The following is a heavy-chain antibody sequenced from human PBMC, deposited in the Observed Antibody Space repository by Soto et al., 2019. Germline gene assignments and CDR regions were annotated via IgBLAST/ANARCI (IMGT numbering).Heavy chain of an antibody. CDR2: ISYDANNK. D-gene: IGHD1-26*01. Sequence: QVPLGESGGGVVQPGRSLRLSCGASGFKFSTYGMHWVRQAPGKGLEWVAVISYDANNKDYADSVKGRFTISRDNSKNTSYLQMNRLRAEDTAVYYCANVVVGYVFGVHDYYFGMDVWGQGTTVAVSS. CDR1: GFKFSTYG. J-gene: IGHJ6*02. V-gene: IGHV3-30*18. CDR3: ANVVVGYVFGVHDYYFGMDV.